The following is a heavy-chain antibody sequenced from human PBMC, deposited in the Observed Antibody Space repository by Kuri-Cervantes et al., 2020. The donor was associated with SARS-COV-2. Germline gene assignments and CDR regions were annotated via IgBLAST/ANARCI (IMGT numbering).Heavy chain of an antibody. CDR3: AKAVVSYYYYGMDV. D-gene: IGHD3-22*01. Sequence: SVKVFCKASGGTFSSYAISWVRQAPGQGLEWMGGIIPIFGTANYAQKFQGRVTITADESTSTAYMELSSLRSEDTAVYYCAKAVVSYYYYGMDVWGQGTTVTVSS. J-gene: IGHJ6*02. V-gene: IGHV1-69*13. CDR1: GGTFSSYA. CDR2: IIPIFGTA.